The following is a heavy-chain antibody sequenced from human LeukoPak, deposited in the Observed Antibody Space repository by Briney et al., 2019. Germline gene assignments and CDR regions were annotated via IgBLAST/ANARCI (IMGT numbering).Heavy chain of an antibody. Sequence: PSETLSLTCAVYGGSFSGYYWSWICQPPGKGLEWIGEINHSGSTNYNPSLKSRVTISVDTSKNQFSLKLSSVTAADTAVYYCAREVEVGAHESEAPWGQGTLVTVSS. J-gene: IGHJ5*02. CDR3: AREVEVGAHESEAP. CDR1: GGSFSGYY. D-gene: IGHD1-26*01. V-gene: IGHV4-34*01. CDR2: INHSGST.